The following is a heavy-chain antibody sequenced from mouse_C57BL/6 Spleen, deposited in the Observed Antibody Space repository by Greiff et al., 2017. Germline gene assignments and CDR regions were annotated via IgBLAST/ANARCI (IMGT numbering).Heavy chain of an antibody. CDR1: GYTFTDYY. CDR2: INPYNGGT. CDR3: ARRGSYFDY. D-gene: IGHD1-1*02. V-gene: IGHV1-19*01. J-gene: IGHJ2*01. Sequence: EVKLQESGPVLVKPGASVKMSCKASGYTFTDYYMNWVKQSHGKSLEWIGVINPYNGGTSYNQKFKGKATLTVDKSSSTAYMELNSLTSEDSAVYYCARRGSYFDYWGQGTTLTVSS.